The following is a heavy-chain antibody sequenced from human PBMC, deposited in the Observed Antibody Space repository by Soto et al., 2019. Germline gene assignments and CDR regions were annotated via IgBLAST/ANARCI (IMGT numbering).Heavy chain of an antibody. D-gene: IGHD3-16*01. CDR3: AKFYDYVWGSYHNDWFDP. Sequence: EVHLLESGGGLAQPGVSLRLSCAASGFTFSSYAMSWVRQAPGKGLEWVSAISGSGGSTYYADSVKGRFTISRDNSKNTLYLQMNSLRAEDTAVYYCAKFYDYVWGSYHNDWFDPWGQGTLVTVSS. CDR2: ISGSGGST. CDR1: GFTFSSYA. J-gene: IGHJ5*02. V-gene: IGHV3-23*01.